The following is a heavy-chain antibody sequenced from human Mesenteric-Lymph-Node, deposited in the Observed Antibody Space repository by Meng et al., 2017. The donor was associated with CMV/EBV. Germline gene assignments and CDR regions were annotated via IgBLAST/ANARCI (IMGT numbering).Heavy chain of an antibody. CDR1: GYRFTTYW. J-gene: IGHJ6*02. Sequence: GESLKISCKGSGYRFTTYWIGWVRQMPGKGLEWMGLIYPGDSDTRYSPSFQGQVTISADKSISSAYLQWSSLKASDTAMYYCARGSDSGYGYNYYGMDVWGQGTTVTVSS. D-gene: IGHD5-12*01. V-gene: IGHV5-51*01. CDR3: ARGSDSGYGYNYYGMDV. CDR2: IYPGDSDT.